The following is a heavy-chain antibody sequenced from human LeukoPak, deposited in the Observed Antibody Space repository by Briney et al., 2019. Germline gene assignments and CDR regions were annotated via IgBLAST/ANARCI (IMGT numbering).Heavy chain of an antibody. D-gene: IGHD3-10*01. J-gene: IGHJ5*02. Sequence: SETLSLTCTVSGGSISSYYWSWIRQPPGKGLEWIGYIYYSGSTNYNPSLKSRFPISVDTSKNQFSLKLSSVTAADTAVYYCARYGVESPHRNWFDPWGQGTLVTVSS. CDR1: GGSISSYY. CDR2: IYYSGST. V-gene: IGHV4-59*01. CDR3: ARYGVESPHRNWFDP.